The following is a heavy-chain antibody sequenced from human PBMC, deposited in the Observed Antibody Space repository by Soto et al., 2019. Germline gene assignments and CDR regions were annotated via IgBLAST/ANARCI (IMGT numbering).Heavy chain of an antibody. CDR1: GDSISISSYY. CDR3: ASTKDETLYFDY. J-gene: IGHJ4*02. V-gene: IGHV4-39*01. Sequence: QLQLQESGPGLVKPSETLSLTCSVSGDSISISSYYWAWVRQPPGKGLEWIGSIHYSGSTHYNPSLQSRVTISGDASKKQFSLKLGSVTAADTAMYYCASTKDETLYFDYWGQGNLVTVSS. D-gene: IGHD2-15*01. CDR2: IHYSGST.